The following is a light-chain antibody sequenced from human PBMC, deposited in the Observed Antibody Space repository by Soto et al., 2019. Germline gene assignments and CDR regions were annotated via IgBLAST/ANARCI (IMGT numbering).Light chain of an antibody. Sequence: ALTQPPTVSGSPGQSVTISCTGTSNDVGQYSRLSWYRQPPGTAPQLIIYEVTDRPSGVPDRFSGSKSGTSATLGITGLQTGDEADYYCGTWDSSLSAVVFGTGTKLTVL. V-gene: IGLV2-18*02. J-gene: IGLJ1*01. CDR2: EVT. CDR3: GTWDSSLSAVV. CDR1: SNDVGQYSR.